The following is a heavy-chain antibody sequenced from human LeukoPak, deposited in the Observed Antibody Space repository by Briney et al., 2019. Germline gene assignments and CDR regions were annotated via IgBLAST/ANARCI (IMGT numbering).Heavy chain of an antibody. D-gene: IGHD1-26*01. Sequence: SETLSLTCAVSGGSISSDYWSWIRQPPGKGLEWIGYIYYSGSTSYNPSLKSRVTISVDTSKKQLSLKLSSVTAADTAVYYCARHGGGSYPILGPWAFDIWGRGTMVTVSS. CDR3: ARHGGGSYPILGPWAFDI. J-gene: IGHJ3*02. CDR1: GGSISSDY. CDR2: IYYSGST. V-gene: IGHV4-59*08.